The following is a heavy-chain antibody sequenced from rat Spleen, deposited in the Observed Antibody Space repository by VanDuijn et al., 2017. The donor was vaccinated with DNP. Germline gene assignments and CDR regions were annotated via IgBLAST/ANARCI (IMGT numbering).Heavy chain of an antibody. Sequence: EVRLQESGPGLVKPSQSLSLTCSVTGSSITSYYWGWIRMFPGNKVEWIGHISYSGSTTYNPSLEGRVSVTRDTSKNQFFLQLNSSIIEDTATYYCAKYYYSSYFDHWGRGIMVTVSS. V-gene: IGHV3-1*01. D-gene: IGHD1-2*01. CDR1: GSSITSYY. J-gene: IGHJ2*01. CDR3: AKYYYSSYFDH. CDR2: ISYSGST.